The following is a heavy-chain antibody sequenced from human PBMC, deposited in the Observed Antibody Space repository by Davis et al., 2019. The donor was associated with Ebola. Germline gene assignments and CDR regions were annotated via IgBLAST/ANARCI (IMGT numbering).Heavy chain of an antibody. Sequence: PSETLSLTCTVSGGSISSSSYYWGWIRRPPGKGLEWIGSIYYSGRTNYNPSLKSRVTISVDTSKNQFSLKLSSVTAADTALYYCARTVEYSGYDNYYYYYMDVWGKGTTVTVSS. D-gene: IGHD5-12*01. CDR2: IYYSGRT. J-gene: IGHJ6*03. CDR1: GGSISSSSYY. V-gene: IGHV4-39*07. CDR3: ARTVEYSGYDNYYYYYMDV.